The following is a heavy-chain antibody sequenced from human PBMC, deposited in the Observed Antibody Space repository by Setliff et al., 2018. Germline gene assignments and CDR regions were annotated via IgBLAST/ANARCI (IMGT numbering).Heavy chain of an antibody. J-gene: IGHJ4*02. CDR3: TVYNTGSSKDHY. V-gene: IGHV4-59*04. CDR1: GGSISSHY. D-gene: IGHD2-8*02. Sequence: PSETLSLTCTVSGGSISSHYWGWIRQPPGKGLEWIGSIYHSGSTYYNPSLKSRVTISVDTSKNQFSLKLSSVTAADTALYYCTVYNTGSSKDHYWGQGTPVTVSS. CDR2: IYHSGST.